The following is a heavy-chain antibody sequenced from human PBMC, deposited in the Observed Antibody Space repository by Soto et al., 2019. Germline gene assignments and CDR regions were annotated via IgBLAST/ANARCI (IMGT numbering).Heavy chain of an antibody. Sequence: SETLSLTCAVSGASISSSSWWSWVRQPPGKGLEWIGEIYHSGSTTYSPSLKSRVTISVDKSKNQFSLKLSSVTAADTAIYYCARVDIVIIPAAIRDYYYYGMDVWGQGTTVTVSS. D-gene: IGHD2-2*02. J-gene: IGHJ6*02. V-gene: IGHV4-4*02. CDR2: IYHSGST. CDR1: GASISSSSW. CDR3: ARVDIVIIPAAIRDYYYYGMDV.